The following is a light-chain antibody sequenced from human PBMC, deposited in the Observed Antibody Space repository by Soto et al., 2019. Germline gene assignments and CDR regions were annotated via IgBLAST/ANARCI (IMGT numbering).Light chain of an antibody. CDR3: QQHFDPPMT. V-gene: IGKV1-9*01. CDR2: AAS. Sequence: DIQPTQCPAVLSPFIGESATITCRASQVISTSLAWYQVKPGKAPKLLIYAASTVESGVPSWSGAAFGGEECRPIITRQPAEFGITYYYQQHFDPPMTFGQGTRVDIK. CDR1: QVISTS. J-gene: IGKJ1*01.